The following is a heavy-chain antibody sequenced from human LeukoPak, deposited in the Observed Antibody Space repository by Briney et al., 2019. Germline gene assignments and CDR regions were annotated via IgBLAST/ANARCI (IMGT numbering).Heavy chain of an antibody. V-gene: IGHV3-7*01. J-gene: IGHJ4*02. CDR2: IKQDGSEK. CDR3: AREPPLVGVIMFGTDY. CDR1: GFTFSSYW. Sequence: GGSLRLSCEASGFTFSSYWMSWVRQAPGKGLEWVANIKQDGSEKKYLDSVKGRFTISRDNAKNSMYLQMNSLRAEDTAVYYCAREPPLVGVIMFGTDYWGQGTLVTVSS. D-gene: IGHD3-10*01.